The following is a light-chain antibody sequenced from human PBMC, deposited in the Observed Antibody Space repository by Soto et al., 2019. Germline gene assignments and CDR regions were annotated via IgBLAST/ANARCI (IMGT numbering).Light chain of an antibody. CDR1: QGISSW. CDR2: SAS. J-gene: IGKJ3*01. Sequence: DIQMTQSPSFVSASVGDRVTISCRASQGISSWLAWYQQKPGKAPRLLIYSASTLYSGVPSRFSGSGSGTDFTLTITSLQPEDFSTYYCQRAYRFPLSFGPGTKVDIK. V-gene: IGKV1-12*01. CDR3: QRAYRFPLS.